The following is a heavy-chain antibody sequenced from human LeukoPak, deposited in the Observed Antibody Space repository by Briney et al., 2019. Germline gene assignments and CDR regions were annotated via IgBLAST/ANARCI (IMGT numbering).Heavy chain of an antibody. CDR3: ARGNSNFNY. CDR2: INRNGGTT. D-gene: IGHD2/OR15-2a*01. V-gene: IGHV3-20*01. J-gene: IGHJ4*02. CDR1: GFTVDDYG. Sequence: TGGSLRLSCAASGFTVDDYGMSWVRQAPGKGLEWVSGINRNGGTTNYADSVKGRFTISRDNAKNSLYLQMNSLRAEDTTLYHCARGNSNFNYWGQATLVTVSS.